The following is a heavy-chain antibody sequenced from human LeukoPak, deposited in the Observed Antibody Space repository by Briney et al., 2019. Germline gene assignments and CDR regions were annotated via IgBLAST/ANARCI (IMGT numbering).Heavy chain of an antibody. Sequence: GASVKVSCKASGYTFTSYGISWVRQAPGQGLEWMGRIIPILGIANYAQKFQGRVTITADKSTSTAYMELSSLRSEDTAVYYCARGPYYYGSGSYYSFDYWGQGTLVTVSS. CDR2: IIPILGIA. CDR1: GYTFTSYG. D-gene: IGHD3-10*01. V-gene: IGHV1-69*04. J-gene: IGHJ4*02. CDR3: ARGPYYYGSGSYYSFDY.